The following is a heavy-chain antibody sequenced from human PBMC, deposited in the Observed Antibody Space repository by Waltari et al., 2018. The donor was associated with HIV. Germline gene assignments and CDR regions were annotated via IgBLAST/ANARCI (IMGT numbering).Heavy chain of an antibody. D-gene: IGHD6-19*01. J-gene: IGHJ4*02. CDR3: ARAPEYSSGFDY. Sequence: QVQLQVSGPGLVTPSETLSTTSARSGSSTSSVHFRLRIRQPPGKGLEWLGSIYHRGSTYYNPSLKSRVTISVDTSKNQFSLKLSSVTAADTAVYYCARAPEYSSGFDYWGQGTLVTVSS. V-gene: IGHV4-38-2*01. CDR1: GSSTSSVHF. CDR2: IYHRGST.